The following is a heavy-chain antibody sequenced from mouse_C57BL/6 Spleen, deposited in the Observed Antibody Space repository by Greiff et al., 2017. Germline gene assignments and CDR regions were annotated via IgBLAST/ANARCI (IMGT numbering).Heavy chain of an antibody. CDR1: GYTFTSYW. Sequence: QVPLQQPGAELVKPGASVKLSCKASGYTFTSYWMHWVKQRPGQGLEWIGMIHPNSGSTNYNEKFKSKATLTVDKSSSTAYMQLSSLTSEDSAVYYGARLGDGYYGYYAMDYWGQGTSVTVSS. D-gene: IGHD2-3*01. J-gene: IGHJ4*01. V-gene: IGHV1-64*01. CDR3: ARLGDGYYGYYAMDY. CDR2: IHPNSGST.